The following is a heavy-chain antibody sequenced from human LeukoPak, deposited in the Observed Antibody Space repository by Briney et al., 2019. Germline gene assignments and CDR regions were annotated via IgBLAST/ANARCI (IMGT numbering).Heavy chain of an antibody. J-gene: IGHJ4*02. CDR2: ISGSGSNT. V-gene: IGHV3-23*01. Sequence: GGSLRLSCVASGFTFNIYAMIWVRQAPGKGLEWVSGISGSGSNTYNADYVKGRFTIPRDNSKNTVYLQMNSLRAEDTAIYYCAKDPLDYWGQGTLLTVSS. CDR1: GFTFNIYA. CDR3: AKDPLDY.